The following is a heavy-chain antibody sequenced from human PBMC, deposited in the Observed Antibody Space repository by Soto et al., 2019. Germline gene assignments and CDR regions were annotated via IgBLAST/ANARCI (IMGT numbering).Heavy chain of an antibody. CDR3: AGLGMVAAHREFDP. CDR2: IYYSGST. J-gene: IGHJ5*02. D-gene: IGHD2-15*01. Sequence: SETLSLTCTVSGGSISSDNYYWGWIRQPPGKGLEWIGTIYYSGSTYYSPSLSSRVTISVDTSKNQFFLKLSSVTAADTAIYYCAGLGMVAAHREFDPWGQGTLVTVSS. CDR1: GGSISSDNYY. V-gene: IGHV4-39*07.